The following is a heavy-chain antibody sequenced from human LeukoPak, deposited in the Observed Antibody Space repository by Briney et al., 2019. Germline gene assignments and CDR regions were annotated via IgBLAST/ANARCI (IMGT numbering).Heavy chain of an antibody. CDR2: ISAYNGNT. D-gene: IGHD6-6*01. CDR1: GYTFPSYG. J-gene: IGHJ3*02. CDR3: ARVRAGIAARRADAFDI. Sequence: ASVKVSCKASGYTFPSYGISWLRQAPGQALEWMGWISAYNGNTNYAQKLQGRVTMTTDTSTSTAYMELRSLRSDDTAVYYCARVRAGIAARRADAFDIWGQGTMVTVSS. V-gene: IGHV1-18*01.